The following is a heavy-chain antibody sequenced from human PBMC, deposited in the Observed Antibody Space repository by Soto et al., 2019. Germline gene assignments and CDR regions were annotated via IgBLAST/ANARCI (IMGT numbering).Heavy chain of an antibody. CDR3: ARHNIMITFGGVIVTVFDY. D-gene: IGHD3-16*02. J-gene: IGHJ4*02. Sequence: SETLSLTCTVSGGSISSYYWSWIRQPPGKGLEWIGYIYYSGSTNYNPSLKSRVTISVDTSKNQFSLKLSSVTAADTAVYYCARHNIMITFGGVIVTVFDYWGQGTLVTVSS. CDR1: GGSISSYY. V-gene: IGHV4-59*08. CDR2: IYYSGST.